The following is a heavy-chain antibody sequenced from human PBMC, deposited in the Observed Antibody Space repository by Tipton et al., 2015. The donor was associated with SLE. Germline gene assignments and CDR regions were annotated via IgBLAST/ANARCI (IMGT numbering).Heavy chain of an antibody. V-gene: IGHV3-74*01. CDR1: GFTFSTCS. Sequence: GSLRLSCTASGFTFSTCSMNWVRQAPGKGLVWVSRINSDGRSTSYADSVKGRFTISRDNAKNTLYLQMNSLRAEDTAVYYCVRGEAVTDYWGQGTLVTVSS. CDR2: INSDGRST. J-gene: IGHJ4*02. D-gene: IGHD6-19*01. CDR3: VRGEAVTDY.